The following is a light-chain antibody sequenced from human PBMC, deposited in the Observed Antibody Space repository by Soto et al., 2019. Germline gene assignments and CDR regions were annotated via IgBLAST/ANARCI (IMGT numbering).Light chain of an antibody. CDR3: QQYNSYPWT. CDR2: DAS. CDR1: QSISSW. V-gene: IGKV1-5*01. J-gene: IGKJ1*01. Sequence: DIPMTQSPSTLSASVGDRVTITCRARQSISSWLAWYQQKPGKAPKLLIYDASSLESGVPSRFSGSGSGTEFTLTISSLQPDDFATYYCQQYNSYPWTFGQGTKVEIK.